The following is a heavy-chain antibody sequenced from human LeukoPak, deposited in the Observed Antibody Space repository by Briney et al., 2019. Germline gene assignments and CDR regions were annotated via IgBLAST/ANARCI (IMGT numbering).Heavy chain of an antibody. V-gene: IGHV3-30*18. CDR3: AKKLAAARTGSAFDI. D-gene: IGHD6-13*01. Sequence: PGRSLRLSCAASGFTFSRSGMHWVRQAPGKGLEWVGVILKDGSNKCYGESVKGRFTISRDDSKNTLYLQMNSLRAEDTAVYYCAKKLAAARTGSAFDIWGQGTMVTVSS. J-gene: IGHJ3*02. CDR1: GFTFSRSG. CDR2: ILKDGSNK.